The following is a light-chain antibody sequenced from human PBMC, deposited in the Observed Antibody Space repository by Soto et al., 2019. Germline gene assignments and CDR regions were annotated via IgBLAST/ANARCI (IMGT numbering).Light chain of an antibody. CDR2: AVS. J-gene: IGLJ1*01. CDR1: SSDVGGYNF. Sequence: QSALTQPASVSGSPGQSITISCTGASSDVGGYNFVSWYQHHPGSPPKLIIYAVSDRPPGVSDRFSGSKSGITASLTISGLQTEDEADYYCISYTDRQSYLFGTGTKVTVL. CDR3: ISYTDRQSYL. V-gene: IGLV2-14*01.